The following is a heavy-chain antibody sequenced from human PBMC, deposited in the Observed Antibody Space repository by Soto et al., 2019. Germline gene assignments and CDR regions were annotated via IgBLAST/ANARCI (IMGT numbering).Heavy chain of an antibody. V-gene: IGHV1-69*06. D-gene: IGHD3-10*01. CDR2: IIPIFGTA. J-gene: IGHJ3*02. Sequence: QVQLVQSGAEVKKPGSSVKVSCKASGGTFSSYAISWVRQAPGQGLEWMGGIIPIFGTANYAQKFQGRVTITADKSTSTAYMDLRSLSSEDTAVYYCASDRYPPGSGRLGAFDICGQGTMVTVSS. CDR1: GGTFSSYA. CDR3: ASDRYPPGSGRLGAFDI.